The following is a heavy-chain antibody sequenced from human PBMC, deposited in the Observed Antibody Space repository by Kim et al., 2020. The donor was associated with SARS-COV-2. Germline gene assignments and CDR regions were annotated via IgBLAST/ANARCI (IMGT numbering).Heavy chain of an antibody. Sequence: SVKVSCKASGGTFSSYAISWVRQAPGQGLEWMGGIIPIFGTANYAQKFQGRVTITADESTSTAYMELSSLRSEDTAVYYCAGGYCSSTSCQYSGLYYYYGMDVWGQGTTVTVSS. V-gene: IGHV1-69*13. J-gene: IGHJ6*02. CDR2: IIPIFGTA. D-gene: IGHD2-2*01. CDR3: AGGYCSSTSCQYSGLYYYYGMDV. CDR1: GGTFSSYA.